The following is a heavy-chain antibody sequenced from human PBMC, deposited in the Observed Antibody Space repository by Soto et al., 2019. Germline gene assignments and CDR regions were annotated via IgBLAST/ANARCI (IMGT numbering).Heavy chain of an antibody. D-gene: IGHD1-1*01. CDR2: IYYSGDT. Sequence: QVQLQESGPGLVKPSETLTLTCSVSGDSVNSYYWSWVRESPGKGLEWLGYIYYSGDTKYNPSLQSRISISVDTTENQFFLRLSSVTAADTAVYFCARDRNMLWKNDAFDIWGQGTMVTVSS. J-gene: IGHJ3*02. V-gene: IGHV4-59*02. CDR3: ARDRNMLWKNDAFDI. CDR1: GDSVNSYY.